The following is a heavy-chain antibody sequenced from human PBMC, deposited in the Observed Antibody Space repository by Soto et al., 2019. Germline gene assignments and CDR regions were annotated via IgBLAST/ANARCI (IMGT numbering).Heavy chain of an antibody. D-gene: IGHD6-6*01. Sequence: QVPLLQSGAEVKKPGASVQVSCKASGYTFTSDGISWVRQAPGQGLEWMGWISTYNGNTNYAHKIQGRVTLATDTSTNTAYMELRSLRSDDTAVYYCARGTFDHNGSSDYWGQGTLFTFSS. CDR3: ARGTFDHNGSSDY. V-gene: IGHV1-18*01. CDR1: GYTFTSDG. CDR2: ISTYNGNT. J-gene: IGHJ4*02.